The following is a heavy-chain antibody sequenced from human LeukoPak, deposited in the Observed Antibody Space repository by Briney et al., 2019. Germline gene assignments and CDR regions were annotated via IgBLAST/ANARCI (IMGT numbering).Heavy chain of an antibody. CDR1: GYSISSGYY. CDR3: ARHPPSYYYGSGSYPWFDP. D-gene: IGHD3-10*01. Sequence: SETLSLTCTVSGYSISSGYYWGWIRQPPGKGLEWIGSIYHSGSTNYNPSLKSRVTISVDTSKNQFSLKLSSVTAADTAVYYCARHPPSYYYGSGSYPWFDPWGQGTLVTVSS. J-gene: IGHJ5*02. CDR2: IYHSGST. V-gene: IGHV4-38-2*02.